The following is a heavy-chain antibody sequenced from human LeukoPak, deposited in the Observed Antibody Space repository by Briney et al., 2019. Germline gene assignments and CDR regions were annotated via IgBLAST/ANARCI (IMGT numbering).Heavy chain of an antibody. Sequence: ASVRVSCKASVYTFSNYDITWVRQATGQGPEWMGWMNPESGSTGYAQKFQGRVTTTRDSSITTAYMELSSLRFEDTAVYYCTRAIRHQLLSDYWGQGTLVAVSS. CDR1: VYTFSNYD. CDR3: TRAIRHQLLSDY. D-gene: IGHD2-2*01. CDR2: MNPESGST. V-gene: IGHV1-8*01. J-gene: IGHJ4*02.